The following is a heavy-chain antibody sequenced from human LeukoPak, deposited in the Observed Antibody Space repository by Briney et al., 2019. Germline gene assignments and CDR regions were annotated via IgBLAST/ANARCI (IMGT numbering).Heavy chain of an antibody. V-gene: IGHV1-8*01. CDR3: ARTRYQLLSYYYGMDV. CDR1: GYTFTSYD. Sequence: ASVKVSCKASGYTFTSYDINWVRQATGQGLEWMGWMNSNSGNAGYAQKFQGRVTMTRNTSISTAYMELSSLRSEDTAVYYCARTRYQLLSYYYGMDVWGQGTTVTVSS. CDR2: MNSNSGNA. D-gene: IGHD2-2*01. J-gene: IGHJ6*02.